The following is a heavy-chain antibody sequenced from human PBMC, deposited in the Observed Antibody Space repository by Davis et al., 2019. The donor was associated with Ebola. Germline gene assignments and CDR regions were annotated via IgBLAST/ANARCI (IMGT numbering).Heavy chain of an antibody. CDR1: GESFSDYL. V-gene: IGHV4-34*01. Sequence: MPSETLSLTCAVYGESFSDYLWSWIRQSPGKGLEWIGKISHGGVSEYNSSLESRVTISVDTSKNQFSLKLSSVTAADTAVYYCARQSYYFDSSDYLVPTFDYWGQGTLVTVSS. CDR3: ARQSYYFDSSDYLVPTFDY. CDR2: ISHGGVS. D-gene: IGHD3-22*01. J-gene: IGHJ4*02.